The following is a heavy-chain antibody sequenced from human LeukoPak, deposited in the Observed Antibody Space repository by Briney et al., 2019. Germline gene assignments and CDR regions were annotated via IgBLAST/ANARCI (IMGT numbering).Heavy chain of an antibody. Sequence: PGGSLRPPCAASGFTFSSYAMHWVRQAPGKGLEWVAVISYDGSNKYYADSVKGRFTISRDNSKNTLYLQLNSLRAEDTAVYYCAREGGVVVVIFDYWGQGTLVTVSS. V-gene: IGHV3-30-3*01. CDR1: GFTFSSYA. CDR2: ISYDGSNK. CDR3: AREGGVVVVIFDY. J-gene: IGHJ4*02. D-gene: IGHD3-22*01.